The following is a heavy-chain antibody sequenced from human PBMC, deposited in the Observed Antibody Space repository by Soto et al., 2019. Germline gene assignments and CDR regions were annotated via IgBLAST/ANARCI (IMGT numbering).Heavy chain of an antibody. CDR2: IKTKTQGETT. CDR3: TTGSVEGY. CDR1: GFTISGAW. Sequence: EVQLVESGGGLVKPGGSLRLSCAASGFTISGAWMNWVRQAPGKGLEWVGRIKTKTQGETTDYAAPVKGRFTISRDDSENTLSLHMNSLKIEVTAVYYCTTGSVEGYWGQGTLVTVSS. D-gene: IGHD1-26*01. V-gene: IGHV3-15*07. J-gene: IGHJ4*02.